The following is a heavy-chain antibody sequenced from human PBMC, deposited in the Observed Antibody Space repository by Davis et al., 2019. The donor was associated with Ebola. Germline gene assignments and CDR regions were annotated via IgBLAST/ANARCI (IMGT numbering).Heavy chain of an antibody. D-gene: IGHD4-17*01. CDR3: ARGHTYGRWDDWFDP. Sequence: AASVTVSCKASGYTFTSYYIHWVRQAPGQGLEWMGRINPNFGGKIYAQKFQDRVTLTIDTSINTAYMELDSLISDDTAVYYCARGHTYGRWDDWFDPWGQGTLVTVSS. V-gene: IGHV1-2*06. CDR2: INPNFGGK. J-gene: IGHJ5*02. CDR1: GYTFTSYY.